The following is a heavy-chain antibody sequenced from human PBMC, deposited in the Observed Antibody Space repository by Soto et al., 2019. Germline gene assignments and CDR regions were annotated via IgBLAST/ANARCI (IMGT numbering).Heavy chain of an antibody. J-gene: IGHJ6*02. Sequence: GASVKVSCKASGYTFTTYGISWVRQAPGQGLEWMGWINTHNGNTNYAQNLQGRVIMTADTSTSTAYMELRSLRSDDTAIYYCTRGGSAPYYYYGMDAGGQGTTVTVSS. CDR2: INTHNGNT. CDR1: GYTFTTYG. V-gene: IGHV1-18*01. D-gene: IGHD3-10*01. CDR3: TRGGSAPYYYYGMDA.